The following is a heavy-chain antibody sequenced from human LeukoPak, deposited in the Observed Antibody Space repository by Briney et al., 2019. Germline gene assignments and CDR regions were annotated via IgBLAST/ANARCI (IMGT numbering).Heavy chain of an antibody. V-gene: IGHV4-38-2*02. CDR2: IYHSGST. CDR3: ARDGSGLWFGDGSDY. CDR1: GYSISSGYY. D-gene: IGHD3-10*01. J-gene: IGHJ4*02. Sequence: SETLSLTCTVSGYSISSGYYWGWIRQPPGKGLEWIGSIYHSGSTYYNPSLKSRVTISVETSKNQFSLKLSSVTAADTAVYYCARDGSGLWFGDGSDYWGQGTPVTVSS.